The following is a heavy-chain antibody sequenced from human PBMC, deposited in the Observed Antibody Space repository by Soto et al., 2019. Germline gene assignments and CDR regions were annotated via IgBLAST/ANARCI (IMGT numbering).Heavy chain of an antibody. CDR1: GDSVSSNSAA. J-gene: IGHJ5*02. Sequence: PSKTLSLNCAISGDSVSSNSAAWNWIRQSPSRGLEWLGRTYYRSKWYNDYAVSVESRITINPDTSKNQFSLQLNSVTPEDTAVYYCATSYSYGYGGNWFDPWGQGTLVTV. CDR2: TYYRSKWYN. CDR3: ATSYSYGYGGNWFDP. D-gene: IGHD5-18*01. V-gene: IGHV6-1*01.